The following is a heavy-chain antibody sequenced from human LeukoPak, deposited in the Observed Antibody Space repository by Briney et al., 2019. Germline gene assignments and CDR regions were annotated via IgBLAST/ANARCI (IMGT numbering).Heavy chain of an antibody. CDR3: ARSVPTGYSSGWSFDYFDY. D-gene: IGHD6-19*01. CDR2: IYYSGST. J-gene: IGHJ4*02. Sequence: SETLSLTCTVSGGSISSGGYYWSWIRQHPGEGLEWIGYIYYSGSTYYNPSLKSRVTISVDTSKNQFSLKLSSVTAADTAVYYCARSVPTGYSSGWSFDYFDYWGQGTLVTVSS. V-gene: IGHV4-31*03. CDR1: GGSISSGGYY.